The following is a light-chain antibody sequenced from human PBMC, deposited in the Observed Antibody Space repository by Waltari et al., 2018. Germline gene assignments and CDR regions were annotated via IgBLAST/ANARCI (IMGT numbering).Light chain of an antibody. J-gene: IGLJ3*02. CDR1: SSNTGSQY. CDR2: KND. CDR3: ATWDDRLSGWL. Sequence: QSVLTQTPSASGTPGQRVTISCSGSSSNTGSQYEYWYHQLPGTAPKLLIYKNDQRPSGVPDRFSGSKSGTSASLAISGLRSEDEADYYCATWDDRLSGWLFGGGTKLTAL. V-gene: IGLV1-47*01.